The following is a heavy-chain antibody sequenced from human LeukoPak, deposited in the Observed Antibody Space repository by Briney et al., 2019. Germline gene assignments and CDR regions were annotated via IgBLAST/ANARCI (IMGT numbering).Heavy chain of an antibody. CDR3: ARGLRFLEWLTQDY. D-gene: IGHD3-3*01. CDR2: IYYSGST. Sequence: PSETLSLTCIVSGGSISSYYWSWIRQPPGKGLEWIGYIYYSGSTNYNPSLKSRVTISVDTSKNQFSLKLSSVTAADTAVYYCARGLRFLEWLTQDYWGQGTLVTVSS. CDR1: GGSISSYY. V-gene: IGHV4-59*01. J-gene: IGHJ4*02.